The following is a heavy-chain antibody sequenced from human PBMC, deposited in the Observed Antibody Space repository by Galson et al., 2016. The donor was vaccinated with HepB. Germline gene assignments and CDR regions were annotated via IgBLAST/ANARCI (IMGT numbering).Heavy chain of an antibody. CDR3: ARAGSGSYYYFSYGLDV. V-gene: IGHV3-9*01. D-gene: IGHD3-22*01. Sequence: SLRLSCAASGFSLEDYAMHWVRQAPGKGLEWVSGITWDSGSIGYVDSAKGRFIISRDNAKNSLYLQMNSLRPEDTALYYCARAGSGSYYYFSYGLDVWGQGTTVIVSS. CDR1: GFSLEDYA. J-gene: IGHJ6*02. CDR2: ITWDSGSI.